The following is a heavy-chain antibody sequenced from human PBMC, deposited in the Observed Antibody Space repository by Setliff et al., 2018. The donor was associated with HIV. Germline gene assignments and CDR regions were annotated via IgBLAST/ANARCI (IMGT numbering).Heavy chain of an antibody. J-gene: IGHJ6*02. D-gene: IGHD3-3*01. Sequence: GGSLRLSCAAPGFTFSDYYMSWIRQAPGKGLEWVSYITSSGSTIYYADSVQGRFTISRDNSKNSLYLQMNSLRVEDTAVYYCARDYLYYNLYNGSPVYGMDVWGQGTTVTVSS. V-gene: IGHV3-11*04. CDR3: ARDYLYYNLYNGSPVYGMDV. CDR2: ITSSGSTI. CDR1: GFTFSDYY.